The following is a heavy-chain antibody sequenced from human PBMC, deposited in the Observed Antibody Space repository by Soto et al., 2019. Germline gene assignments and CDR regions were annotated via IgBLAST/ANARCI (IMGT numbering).Heavy chain of an antibody. CDR3: ARGRGRVTMVRAPYYMDV. Sequence: SETLSLTCAVYGGSFSGYYWSWIRQPPGKGLEWIGEINHSGSTNYNPSLKSRVTISVDTSKNQFSLKLSSVTAADTAVYYCARGRGRVTMVRAPYYMDVWGKGTTVTVSS. V-gene: IGHV4-34*01. CDR2: INHSGST. CDR1: GGSFSGYY. J-gene: IGHJ6*03. D-gene: IGHD3-10*01.